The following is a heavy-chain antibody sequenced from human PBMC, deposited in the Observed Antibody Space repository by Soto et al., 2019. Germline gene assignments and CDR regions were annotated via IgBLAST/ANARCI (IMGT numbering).Heavy chain of an antibody. Sequence: VPGAAAGVDYWSWFRQSPGKRMEWIGYVHHSWGSSYNPSLQSRVAISLDTSKSQFSLKVTSVTATDTAVYYCARQGFGPLHGRVDVWGQGTTVTVSS. J-gene: IGHJ6*02. V-gene: IGHV4-59*08. CDR2: VHHSWGS. CDR3: ARQGFGPLHGRVDV. D-gene: IGHD3-10*01. CDR1: GAAAGVDY.